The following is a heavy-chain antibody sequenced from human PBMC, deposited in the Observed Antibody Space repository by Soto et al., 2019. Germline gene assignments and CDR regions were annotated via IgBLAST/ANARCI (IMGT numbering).Heavy chain of an antibody. CDR3: ARSIVVVTALDY. Sequence: ASVKGYCKASGYTFTIYAVHLGRQAPGQRLEWMGWINAGNGNTKYSQKFQGRVTITRDTSASTAYMELSSLRSEDTAVYYCARSIVVVTALDYWGQGTLVTVSS. V-gene: IGHV1-3*01. CDR1: GYTFTIYA. CDR2: INAGNGNT. D-gene: IGHD2-21*02. J-gene: IGHJ4*02.